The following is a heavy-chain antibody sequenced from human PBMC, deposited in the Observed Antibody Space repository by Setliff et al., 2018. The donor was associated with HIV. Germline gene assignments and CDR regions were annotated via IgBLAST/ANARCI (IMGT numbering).Heavy chain of an antibody. Sequence: GASVKVSCKASGYTFTSHYMHWVRQAPGQGLEWMGVIKPRGGGTNYARQFQGRVTMTRDTSTSTVYMELSSLRSEDTAVYYCARAYSSRWDFDYWGQGTLVTVSS. CDR3: ARAYSSRWDFDY. CDR2: IKPRGGGT. CDR1: GYTFTSHY. D-gene: IGHD6-13*01. J-gene: IGHJ4*02. V-gene: IGHV1-46*01.